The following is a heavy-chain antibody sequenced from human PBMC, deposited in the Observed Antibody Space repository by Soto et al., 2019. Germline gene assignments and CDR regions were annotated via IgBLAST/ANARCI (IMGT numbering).Heavy chain of an antibody. D-gene: IGHD6-19*01. CDR1: GFTFNTYG. V-gene: IGHV3-33*01. J-gene: IGHJ6*02. CDR2: IWYDGNTK. Sequence: GGSLRLSCAASGFTFNTYGFNWVRQAPGKGLEWVAVIWYDGNTKYYADSVKGRFTISRDNLKNTLYLQMNSLTAEDTAVYYCARPLVAPVAGPYYYGMDVWGQGTTVTVS. CDR3: ARPLVAPVAGPYYYGMDV.